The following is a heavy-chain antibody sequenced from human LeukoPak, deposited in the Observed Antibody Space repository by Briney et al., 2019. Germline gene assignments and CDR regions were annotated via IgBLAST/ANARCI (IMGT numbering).Heavy chain of an antibody. CDR3: ARHGIAAAGPGTNFDY. CDR1: GGSISSGSYY. D-gene: IGHD6-13*01. Sequence: SETLSLTCTVSGGSISSGSYYWSWIRQPAGKGLEWIGRIYTSGSTNYNPSLKSRVSISVDTSKNQFSLKLSSVTAADTAVYYCARHGIAAAGPGTNFDYWGQGTLVTVSS. J-gene: IGHJ4*02. CDR2: IYTSGST. V-gene: IGHV4-61*02.